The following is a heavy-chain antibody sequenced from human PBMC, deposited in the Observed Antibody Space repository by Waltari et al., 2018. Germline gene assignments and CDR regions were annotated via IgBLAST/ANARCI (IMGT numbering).Heavy chain of an antibody. D-gene: IGHD1-26*01. CDR1: GYSISSGYY. CDR3: ARPVGATYFDY. Sequence: QVQLQESGPGLVKPSETLSLTCAVSGYSISSGYYWGWIRQPPGKGLEWIGSIYHSGRTSYNPSLKSRVTISVDTSKNQFSPKLSSVTAADTAVYYCARPVGATYFDYWGQGTLVTVSS. J-gene: IGHJ4*02. V-gene: IGHV4-38-2*01. CDR2: IYHSGRT.